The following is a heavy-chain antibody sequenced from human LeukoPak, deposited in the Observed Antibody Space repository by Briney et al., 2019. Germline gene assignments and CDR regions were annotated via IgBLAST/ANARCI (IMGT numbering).Heavy chain of an antibody. CDR1: GGSFSGYY. V-gene: IGHV4-34*01. J-gene: IGHJ5*02. Sequence: NTSETLSLTCAVYGGSFSGYYWSWIRQPPGKGLEWIGEINHSGSTNYNPSLKSRVTISVDTSKNQFSLKLSSVTAADTAVYYCARYYDFWSGSYSPDNWFDPWGQGTLVTVSS. CDR2: INHSGST. D-gene: IGHD3-3*01. CDR3: ARYYDFWSGSYSPDNWFDP.